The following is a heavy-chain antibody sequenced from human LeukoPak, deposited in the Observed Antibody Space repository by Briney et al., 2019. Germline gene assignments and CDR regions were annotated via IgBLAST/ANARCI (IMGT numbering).Heavy chain of an antibody. J-gene: IGHJ6*03. CDR3: ARPGTVDYYYMDV. Sequence: ASVKASCKASGGTFSSYAISWVRQAPGQGLEWMGWINPNSGGTNYAQKFQGRVTMTRDTSISTAYMELSRLRSDDTAVYYCARPGTVDYYYMDVWGKGTTVTVSS. D-gene: IGHD1-1*01. V-gene: IGHV1-2*02. CDR2: INPNSGGT. CDR1: GGTFSSYA.